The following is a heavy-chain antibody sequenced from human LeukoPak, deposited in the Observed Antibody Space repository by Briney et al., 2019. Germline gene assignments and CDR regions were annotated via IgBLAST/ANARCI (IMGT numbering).Heavy chain of an antibody. CDR2: IIPIFGTA. J-gene: IGHJ3*02. CDR3: ATPPAREKYCSGGSCYSADAFDI. Sequence: ALVKVSCKASGGTFSSYAISWVRQAPGQGLEWMGGIIPIFGTANYAQKFQGRVTITTDESTSTAYMELSSLRSEDPAVYYCATPPAREKYCSGGSCYSADAFDIWGQGTMVTVSS. CDR1: GGTFSSYA. D-gene: IGHD2-15*01. V-gene: IGHV1-69*05.